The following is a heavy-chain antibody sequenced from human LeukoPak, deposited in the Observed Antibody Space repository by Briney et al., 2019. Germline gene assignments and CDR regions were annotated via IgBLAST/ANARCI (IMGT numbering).Heavy chain of an antibody. D-gene: IGHD6-13*01. CDR2: INPNSGGT. Sequence: ASVKVSCKGSGYTFTGYYLHWVRLAPGQGPEWMGWINPNSGGTNYAQKFQGRVTMTRDTSISTAYMELSRLRSDDTAVYYCAKGIADDYWGQGTLVTVSS. J-gene: IGHJ4*02. CDR1: GYTFTGYY. CDR3: AKGIADDY. V-gene: IGHV1-2*02.